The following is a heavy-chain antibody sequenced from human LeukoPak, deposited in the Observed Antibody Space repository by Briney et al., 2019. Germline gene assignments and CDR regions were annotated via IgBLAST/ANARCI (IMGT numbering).Heavy chain of an antibody. CDR2: INPSGCST. J-gene: IGHJ5*02. V-gene: IGHV1-46*01. CDR1: GYTFTSYY. D-gene: IGHD3-22*01. CDR3: ARGRWLSNWFDP. Sequence: ASVKVSCKASGYTFTSYYMHWVGQAPGQGREWMGIINPSGCSTSYAQKFQGRVTMTRDTSTSTVYMELSSLRSEDTAVYYCARGRWLSNWFDPWGQGTLVTVSS.